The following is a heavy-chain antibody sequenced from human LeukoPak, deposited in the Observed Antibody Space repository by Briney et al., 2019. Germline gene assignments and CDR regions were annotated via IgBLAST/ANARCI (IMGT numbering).Heavy chain of an antibody. D-gene: IGHD3-3*01. CDR1: GFTFSSYW. Sequence: PGGSLRLSCAASGFTFSSYWMSWVRQVPGKGLEWVANIKQDGSEKYYVDSVKGRFTISRDNAKNSLYLQMNSLRAEDTAVYYCARGQIYDFWSGLMANWFDPWGQGTLVTVSS. CDR3: ARGQIYDFWSGLMANWFDP. V-gene: IGHV3-7*01. J-gene: IGHJ5*02. CDR2: IKQDGSEK.